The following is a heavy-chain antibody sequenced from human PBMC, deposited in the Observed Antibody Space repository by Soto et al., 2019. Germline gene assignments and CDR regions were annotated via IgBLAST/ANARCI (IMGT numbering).Heavy chain of an antibody. V-gene: IGHV4-31*03. CDR2: IYYSGST. CDR3: ARGPSHDFEGHNWFDP. D-gene: IGHD3-3*01. J-gene: IGHJ5*02. CDR1: GGSISSGGYY. Sequence: PSETLSLTCTVSGGSISSGGYYWSWIRQHPGKGLEWIGYIYYSGSTYYNPSLNSRVTISVDTSNNQFSLKLSSVTAADTAVYYCARGPSHDFEGHNWFDPWGQGTLVTVSS.